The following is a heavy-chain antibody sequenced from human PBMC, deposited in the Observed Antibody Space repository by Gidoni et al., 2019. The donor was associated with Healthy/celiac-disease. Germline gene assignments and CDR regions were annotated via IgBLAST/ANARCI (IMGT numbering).Heavy chain of an antibody. Sequence: DVQLVESGGGLVQPGRSLRLSCAASGFTFADYAMNWVRQAPGKGLEWVSGISWKSGSIGYADSVKDRFTISRDNAKNSLYLQMNSLRAEDTAVYYCAKGPHYYDSSGYYGHFDYWGQGTLVTVSS. V-gene: IGHV3-9*01. CDR2: ISWKSGSI. CDR3: AKGPHYYDSSGYYGHFDY. CDR1: GFTFADYA. J-gene: IGHJ4*02. D-gene: IGHD3-22*01.